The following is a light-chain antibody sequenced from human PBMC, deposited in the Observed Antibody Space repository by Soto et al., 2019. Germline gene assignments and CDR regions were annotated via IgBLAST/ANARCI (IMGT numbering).Light chain of an antibody. CDR1: SSDVGGYNY. V-gene: IGLV2-11*01. CDR3: CSYAGRYSWV. J-gene: IGLJ3*02. CDR2: DIT. Sequence: QSALTQPRSVSGSPGQSVTISCTGTSSDVGGYNYVSWYQRHPGIAPQLIIYDITKRPSGVPDRFSGSKSGNTASLTISGLQAEDEADYYCCSYAGRYSWVFGGGTKVTVL.